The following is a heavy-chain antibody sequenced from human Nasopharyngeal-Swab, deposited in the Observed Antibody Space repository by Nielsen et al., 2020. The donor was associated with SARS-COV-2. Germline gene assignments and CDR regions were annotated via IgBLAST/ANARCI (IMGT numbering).Heavy chain of an antibody. Sequence: GSSLKISCKGSGYSFTSYWIGGGRQMPGKRLEWRGIIYTGDSDTRYSPSFQGQVTIAADNSISTAYLQWSSLKASDTAMYYCARQHYDFWSGPTYFDYWGQGTLVTVSS. CDR3: ARQHYDFWSGPTYFDY. D-gene: IGHD3-3*01. J-gene: IGHJ4*02. CDR2: IYTGDSDT. CDR1: GYSFTSYW. V-gene: IGHV5-51*01.